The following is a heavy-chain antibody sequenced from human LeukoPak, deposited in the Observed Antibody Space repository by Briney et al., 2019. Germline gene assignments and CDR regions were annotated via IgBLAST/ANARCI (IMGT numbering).Heavy chain of an antibody. J-gene: IGHJ4*02. CDR3: ARESKVVPAAGYFDY. CDR2: INPSSGST. V-gene: IGHV1-46*01. CDR1: GYTFTSYY. D-gene: IGHD2-2*01. Sequence: ASVKVSCKASGYTFTSYYMHWVRQAPGQGLEWMGIINPSSGSTSYAQKFQGRVTMTRDTSTSTVYMELSSLRSEDTAVYYCARESKVVPAAGYFDYWGQGTLVTVSS.